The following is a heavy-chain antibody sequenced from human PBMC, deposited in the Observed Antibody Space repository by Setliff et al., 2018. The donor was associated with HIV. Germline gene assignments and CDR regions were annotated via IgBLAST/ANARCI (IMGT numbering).Heavy chain of an antibody. CDR2: ISHSGST. J-gene: IGHJ2*01. V-gene: IGHV4-34*01. CDR3: ARHHRLPGVQPPYWYFDL. Sequence: PSETLSLTCAVHGGPFGDSSYSWIRQPPGKGLEWIGEISHSGSTSYNSSVKNRATMSVDSSKNQFSLTLASMIAADTAVYYCARHHRLPGVQPPYWYFDLWGRGTLVTVSS. D-gene: IGHD7-27*01. CDR1: GGPFGDSS.